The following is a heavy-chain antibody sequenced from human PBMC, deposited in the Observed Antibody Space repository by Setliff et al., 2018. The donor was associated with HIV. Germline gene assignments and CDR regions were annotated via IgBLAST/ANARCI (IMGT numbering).Heavy chain of an antibody. CDR3: ARQDYNFWSGYSPEYYYYGMDV. Sequence: SETLSLTCAVSGDSISGSYYWAWIRQPPGKGLEWIANIYPSGNIYPNGGTNYNPSLKGRVTISLDTSKNQFSLKLNSVTAADTAVYYCARQDYNFWSGYSPEYYYYGMDVWGQGTTVTVSS. CDR1: GDSISGSYY. CDR2: IYPSGNIYPNGGT. V-gene: IGHV4-38-2*01. J-gene: IGHJ6*02. D-gene: IGHD3-3*01.